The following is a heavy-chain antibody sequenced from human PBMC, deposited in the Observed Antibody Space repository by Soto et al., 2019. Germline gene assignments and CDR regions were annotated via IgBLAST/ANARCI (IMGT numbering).Heavy chain of an antibody. J-gene: IGHJ4*02. V-gene: IGHV3-11*06. Sequence: QVQMVESGGALVKPGGSLRLSCAASGFTFSDYYISWVRQAPGRGLEWLSYISQTGAYTNYVDSVRGRFTISRDNAKNSRYLKMNGLRAEDTAVYYCTSGEGGKTGVRFGGQGTRVTVSS. CDR3: TSGEGGKTGVRF. D-gene: IGHD1-1*01. CDR2: ISQTGAYT. CDR1: GFTFSDYY.